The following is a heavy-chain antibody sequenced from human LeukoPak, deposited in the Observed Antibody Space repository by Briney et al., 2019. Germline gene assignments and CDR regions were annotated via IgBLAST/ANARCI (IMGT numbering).Heavy chain of an antibody. Sequence: GRSLRLSCTVSGFTFGDYAMSWVRQAPGKGLEWVGFIRSKAYGGTTEYAASVKGRFTISRDDSKSIAYLQMNSLKTEDTAVYYCGVRWQLRGRGFDYWGQGTLVTVSS. J-gene: IGHJ4*02. V-gene: IGHV3-49*04. CDR1: GFTFGDYA. CDR3: GVRWQLRGRGFDY. CDR2: IRSKAYGGTT. D-gene: IGHD4-23*01.